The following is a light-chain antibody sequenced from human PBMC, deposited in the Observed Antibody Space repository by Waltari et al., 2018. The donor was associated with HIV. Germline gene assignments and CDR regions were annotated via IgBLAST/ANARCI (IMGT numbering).Light chain of an antibody. V-gene: IGLV3-21*02. Sequence: SYVLPQPPSVSVAPGQTARITCGGNNIGSKSVHWYQQRPGQAPVLVVYDDSDRPSGIPERFSGSKSGNTATRTISRAEAGDEADYYCQVWDSSSDHYVFGTGTKVTV. CDR2: DDS. J-gene: IGLJ1*01. CDR3: QVWDSSSDHYV. CDR1: NIGSKS.